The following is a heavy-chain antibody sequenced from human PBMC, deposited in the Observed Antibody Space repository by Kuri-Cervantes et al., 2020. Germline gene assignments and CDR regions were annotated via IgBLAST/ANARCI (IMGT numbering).Heavy chain of an antibody. D-gene: IGHD3-9*01. Sequence: GESLKISCAASGFTFSSYSMNWVRQAPGKGLEWVSSISSSSSYIYYADSVKGRFTISRDNAKNSLYLQMNSLRAEDTAVYYCARVADYDILTGYSGPRSFDYWAREPWSPSPQ. CDR3: ARVADYDILTGYSGPRSFDY. CDR1: GFTFSSYS. V-gene: IGHV3-21*01. CDR2: ISSSSSYI. J-gene: IGHJ4*02.